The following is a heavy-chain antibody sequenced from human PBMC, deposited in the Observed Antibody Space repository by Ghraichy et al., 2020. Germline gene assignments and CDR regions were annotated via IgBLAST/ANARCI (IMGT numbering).Heavy chain of an antibody. CDR1: GYTFTGYY. CDR2: INPNSGGT. V-gene: IGHV1-2*02. CDR3: ATTREYSSSDPDAFDI. Sequence: ASVKVSCKASGYTFTGYYMHWVRQAPGQGLEWMGWINPNSGGTNYAQKFQGRVTMTRDTSISTAYMELSRLRSDDTAVYYCATTREYSSSDPDAFDIWGQVTMVTVSS. J-gene: IGHJ3*02. D-gene: IGHD6-13*01.